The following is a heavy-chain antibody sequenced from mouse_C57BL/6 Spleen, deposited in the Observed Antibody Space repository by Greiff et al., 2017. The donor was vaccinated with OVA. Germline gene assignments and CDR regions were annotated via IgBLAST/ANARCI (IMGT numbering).Heavy chain of an antibody. V-gene: IGHV7-3*01. CDR1: GFTFTDYY. CDR3: ARVYDYGFDY. D-gene: IGHD2-4*01. J-gene: IGHJ2*01. Sequence: EVMLVESGGGLVQPGGSLSLSCAASGFTFTDYYMSWVRQPPGKALEWLGFIRNKANGYTTEYSASVKGRFTISRDNSQSILYLQMNALRAEDSATYYCARVYDYGFDYWGQGTTLTVSS. CDR2: IRNKANGYTT.